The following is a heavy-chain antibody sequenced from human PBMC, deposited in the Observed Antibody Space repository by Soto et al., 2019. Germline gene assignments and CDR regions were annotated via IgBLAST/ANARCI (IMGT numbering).Heavy chain of an antibody. V-gene: IGHV3-23*01. J-gene: IGHJ6*02. D-gene: IGHD1-20*01. CDR2: ISGSGGST. CDR1: GFTFSSYA. CDR3: AKSYNWSNIWDYYYYGMDV. Sequence: GGSLRLSCAASGFTFSSYAMSWVRQAPGKGLEWVSAISGSGGSTYYADSVKGRFTISRDNSQNTLHLQMNSLRAEDTAVYYCAKSYNWSNIWDYYYYGMDVGGQGTTVTVSS.